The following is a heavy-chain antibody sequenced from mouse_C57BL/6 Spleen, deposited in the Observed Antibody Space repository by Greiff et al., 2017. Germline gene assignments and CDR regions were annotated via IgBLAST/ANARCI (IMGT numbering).Heavy chain of an antibody. Sequence: QVQLQQSGPELVKPGASVKISCTASGYAFSSSWMNWVKQRPGKGLEWIGRIYPGDGDTNYNGTFKGKATLTADKSSSTAYMQLSSLTSDDYSFYCWAGEFYDGALYALDYWGQGTLVTVSS. V-gene: IGHV1-82*01. CDR3: AGEFYDGALYALDY. CDR2: IYPGDGDT. CDR1: GYAFSSSW. J-gene: IGHJ4*01. D-gene: IGHD2-3*01.